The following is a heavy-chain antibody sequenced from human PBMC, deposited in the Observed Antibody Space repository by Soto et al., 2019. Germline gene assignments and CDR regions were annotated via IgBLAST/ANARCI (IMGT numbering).Heavy chain of an antibody. CDR1: GGSISSGGYS. Sequence: QLQLQESGSGLVKPSQTLSLTCAVSGGSISSGGYSWSWIRQPPGKGLGWIGYIYHIRSTYYNPSVKSRGTIAVDRSKNQFSLEMSSVTAADTAVYYCARVYCSGGSCFWFDPWGQGSLITVSS. V-gene: IGHV4-30-2*01. CDR2: IYHIRST. CDR3: ARVYCSGGSCFWFDP. D-gene: IGHD2-15*01. J-gene: IGHJ5*02.